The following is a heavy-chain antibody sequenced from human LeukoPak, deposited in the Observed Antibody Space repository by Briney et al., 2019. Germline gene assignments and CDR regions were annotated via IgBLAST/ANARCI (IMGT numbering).Heavy chain of an antibody. CDR1: GFTFSSYG. V-gene: IGHV3-30*18. J-gene: IGHJ4*02. CDR2: ISYDGSNK. Sequence: PGRSLRLSCAASGFTFSSYGMHWVRQAPGKGLEWVAVISYDGSNKYYADSVKGRFTISRDNSKNTLYLQMNSLRAEDTAVYYCAKWRTAMDYWGQGTLVTVSS. D-gene: IGHD2-21*02. CDR3: AKWRTAMDY.